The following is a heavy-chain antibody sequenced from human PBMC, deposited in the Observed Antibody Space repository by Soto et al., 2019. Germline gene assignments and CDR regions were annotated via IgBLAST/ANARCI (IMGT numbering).Heavy chain of an antibody. V-gene: IGHV3-33*01. CDR2: IWYDGSNK. Sequence: AGGSLRLSCAASGFTFSSYGMHWVRQAPGKGLEWVAVIWYDGSNKYYADSVKGRFTISRDNSKNTLYLQMNSLRAEDTAVYYCARDGYCSGGSCYFLPYYYYYYGMDVWGQGTTVTVSS. CDR1: GFTFSSYG. CDR3: ARDGYCSGGSCYFLPYYYYYYGMDV. D-gene: IGHD2-15*01. J-gene: IGHJ6*02.